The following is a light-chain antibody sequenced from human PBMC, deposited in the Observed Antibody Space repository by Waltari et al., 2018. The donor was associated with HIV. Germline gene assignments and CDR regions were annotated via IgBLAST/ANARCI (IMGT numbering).Light chain of an antibody. Sequence: QSALTQPASVSGSPGQPIPISCTGTSSDVGSYNLVPCYQQHPGKAPKLMIYEVSKRPSGVSNRFSGSKSGNTASLTISGLQAEDEADYYCCSYAGSSTFYVFGTGTKVTVL. CDR2: EVS. CDR1: SSDVGSYNL. V-gene: IGLV2-23*02. CDR3: CSYAGSSTFYV. J-gene: IGLJ1*01.